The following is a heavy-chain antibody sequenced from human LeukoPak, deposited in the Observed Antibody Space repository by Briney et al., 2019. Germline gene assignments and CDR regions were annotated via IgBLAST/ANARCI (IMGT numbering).Heavy chain of an antibody. CDR1: GGSFSGYY. Sequence: SETLSLTCAVYGGSFSGYYWSWIRQPPGKGLEWIGEINHSGSTNYNPSLKSRVTISVDTSKNQFSLKLSSVTAADTAVHYCARRGKGVGAFDIWGQGTMVTVSS. V-gene: IGHV4-34*01. J-gene: IGHJ3*02. D-gene: IGHD3-10*01. CDR3: ARRGKGVGAFDI. CDR2: INHSGST.